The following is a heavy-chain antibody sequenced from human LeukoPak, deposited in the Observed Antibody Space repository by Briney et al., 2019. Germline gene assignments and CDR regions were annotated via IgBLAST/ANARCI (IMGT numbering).Heavy chain of an antibody. V-gene: IGHV1-2*06. CDR1: GYTFTGYY. CDR3: ASQGIVVARWPHYMDV. CDR2: INPNSGGT. J-gene: IGHJ6*03. D-gene: IGHD3-22*01. Sequence: GASVKVSCKASGYTFTGYYMHWVRQAPGQGVEWMGRINPNSGGTNYAQKFQGRVTMTTDTSISTAYMELSRLRSDDTAVYYCASQGIVVARWPHYMDVWGKGTTVTVSS.